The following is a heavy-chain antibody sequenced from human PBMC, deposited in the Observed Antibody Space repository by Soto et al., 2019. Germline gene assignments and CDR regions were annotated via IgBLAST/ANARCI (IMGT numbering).Heavy chain of an antibody. V-gene: IGHV3-30*18. Sequence: GGSLRLSCAASGFTFIDYYMIWIRQAPGKGLEWVAVISYDGSNTYYADSVMGRFTISRDNSKNTLYLQMNSLRAEDTAVYYCAKGKLFGMSGVDYWGQGTLVTVSS. D-gene: IGHD3-16*01. CDR1: GFTFIDYY. CDR2: ISYDGSNT. J-gene: IGHJ4*02. CDR3: AKGKLFGMSGVDY.